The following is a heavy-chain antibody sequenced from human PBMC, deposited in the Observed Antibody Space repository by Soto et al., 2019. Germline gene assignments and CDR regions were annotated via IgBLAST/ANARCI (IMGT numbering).Heavy chain of an antibody. D-gene: IGHD7-27*01. CDR3: ARDLSWGSNWYYYMDV. CDR2: ISSSSSVI. V-gene: IGHV3-48*01. J-gene: IGHJ6*03. Sequence: GGFLRLSCATSGFILSDCAMNWVRQAPGKGLEWVSYISSSSSVIDYADSVKGRFTVSRDNARNSLYLQMNSLRAEDTAVYYCARDLSWGSNWYYYMDVWGKGTTVTVSS. CDR1: GFILSDCA.